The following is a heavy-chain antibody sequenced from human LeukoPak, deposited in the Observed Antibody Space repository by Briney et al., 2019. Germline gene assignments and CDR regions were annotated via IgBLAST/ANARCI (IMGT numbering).Heavy chain of an antibody. V-gene: IGHV1-18*01. CDR1: GYTFTSYG. J-gene: IGHJ5*02. D-gene: IGHD5-12*01. CDR3: ARREVTTIHP. CDR2: TSAYNGNT. Sequence: ASVNVSCKASGYTFTSYGIFWVRQAPGQGLEWMGWTSAYNGNTNYAQKLQGRVTMTTDTSTSTAYTELRSLTSDDTAVYYCARREVTTIHPWGQGTLVTVSS.